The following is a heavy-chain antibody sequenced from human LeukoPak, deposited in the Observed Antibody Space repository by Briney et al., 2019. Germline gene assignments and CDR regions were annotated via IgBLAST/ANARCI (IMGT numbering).Heavy chain of an antibody. CDR2: IYPGDSDT. Sequence: GESLKISCKGSGYSLTSYWIGWVRQMPGKGLEWMGIIYPGDSDTRYSPSFQGQVTISADKSISTAYLQWSSLKASDTAMYYCARRSGKYYDILTGYSREFDYWGQGTLVTVSS. CDR1: GYSLTSYW. CDR3: ARRSGKYYDILTGYSREFDY. J-gene: IGHJ4*02. D-gene: IGHD3-9*01. V-gene: IGHV5-51*01.